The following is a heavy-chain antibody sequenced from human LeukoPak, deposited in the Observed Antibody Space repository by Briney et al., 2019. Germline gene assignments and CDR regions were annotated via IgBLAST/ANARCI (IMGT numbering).Heavy chain of an antibody. CDR2: IYYSGST. CDR1: GGSISSYY. CDR3: ARDCSSTSCYKNI. Sequence: SETLSLTCTVSGGSISSYYWSWIRQPPGKGLEWIGYIYYSGSTNYNPSLKSRVTISVDRSKNQFSLKLSSVTAADTAVYYCARDCSSTSCYKNIWGQGTMVTVSS. J-gene: IGHJ3*02. D-gene: IGHD2-2*02. V-gene: IGHV4-59*12.